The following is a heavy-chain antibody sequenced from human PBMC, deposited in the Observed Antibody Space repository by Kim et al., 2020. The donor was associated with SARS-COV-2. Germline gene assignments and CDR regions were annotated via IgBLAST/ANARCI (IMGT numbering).Heavy chain of an antibody. J-gene: IGHJ2*01. D-gene: IGHD7-27*01. CDR2: T. CDR3: AKDPKWGNWYFDL. Sequence: TFYADSVKGRFTISRDNSKNTMYLQMNSLRAEDTAVYYCAKDPKWGNWYFDLWGRGTLVTVSS. V-gene: IGHV3-23*01.